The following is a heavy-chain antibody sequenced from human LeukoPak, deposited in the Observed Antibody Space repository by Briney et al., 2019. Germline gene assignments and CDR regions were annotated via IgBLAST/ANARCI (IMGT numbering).Heavy chain of an antibody. D-gene: IGHD2-15*01. CDR2: IIPIFGTA. V-gene: IGHV1-69*13. J-gene: IGHJ3*02. CDR1: GGTFSSYA. CDR3: ARAPCSGGSCYLPGAFDI. Sequence: SVKVSCKASGGTFSSYAISWVRQAPGQGLEWMGGIIPIFGTANYAQKFQGRVTITADESTSTAYMELSSLRSEDTAVYYCARAPCSGGSCYLPGAFDIWGQGTVVTVSS.